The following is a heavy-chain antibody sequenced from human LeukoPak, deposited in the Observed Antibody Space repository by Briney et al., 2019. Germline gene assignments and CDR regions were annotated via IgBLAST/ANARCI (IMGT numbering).Heavy chain of an antibody. CDR2: IYSGGST. Sequence: GGSLRLSCAASGFTVSNNYINWVRQAPGKGLEWVSIIYSGGSTHYADSVKGRFTISRDNSKNTLYLQMNSLRPEDTAVYYCARTTVIGWFEYWGQGTLVTVSS. D-gene: IGHD4-17*01. J-gene: IGHJ5*01. CDR1: GFTVSNNY. CDR3: ARTTVIGWFEY. V-gene: IGHV3-53*01.